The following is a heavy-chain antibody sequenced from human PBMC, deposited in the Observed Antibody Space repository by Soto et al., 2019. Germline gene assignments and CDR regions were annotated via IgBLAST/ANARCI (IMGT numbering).Heavy chain of an antibody. D-gene: IGHD2-2*01. CDR2: INHSGST. CDR3: ARNQDIVVVPAANGRGWFDP. V-gene: IGHV4-34*01. Sequence: SETLSLTCAVYGGSFSGYYWSWIRQPPGKGLEWIGEINHSGSTNYNPSLKSRVTISVDTSKNQFSLKLSSVTAADTAVYYCARNQDIVVVPAANGRGWFDPWGQGTLVTVS. CDR1: GGSFSGYY. J-gene: IGHJ5*02.